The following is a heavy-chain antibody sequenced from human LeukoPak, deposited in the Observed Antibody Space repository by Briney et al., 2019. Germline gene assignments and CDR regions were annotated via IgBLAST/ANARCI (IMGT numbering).Heavy chain of an antibody. J-gene: IGHJ3*02. V-gene: IGHV4-4*09. Sequence: SETLSLTCTVSGGSISSYYWSWIRQPPGKGLEWIGYIYTSGSTNYIPSLKSRVTISVDTSKNQFSLKLSSVTAADTAVYYCARRGGRYSNYVFDIWGQGTMVTVSS. CDR1: GGSISSYY. CDR2: IYTSGST. CDR3: ARRGGRYSNYVFDI. D-gene: IGHD4-11*01.